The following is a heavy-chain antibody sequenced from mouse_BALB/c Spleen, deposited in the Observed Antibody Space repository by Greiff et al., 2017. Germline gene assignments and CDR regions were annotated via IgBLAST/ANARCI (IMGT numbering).Heavy chain of an antibody. J-gene: IGHJ4*01. D-gene: IGHD2-14*01. Sequence: DVKLVESGGDLVKPGGSLKLSCAASGFTFSTYGMSWVRQTPDKRLEWVATIIIVGSYTYYPDSVKGRFTISRDNAKNALYLQMSSLKSEDTAMYYCARHVDYRYEDAMDYWGQGTSVTVAS. V-gene: IGHV5-6*02. CDR3: ARHVDYRYEDAMDY. CDR1: GFTFSTYG. CDR2: IIIVGSYT.